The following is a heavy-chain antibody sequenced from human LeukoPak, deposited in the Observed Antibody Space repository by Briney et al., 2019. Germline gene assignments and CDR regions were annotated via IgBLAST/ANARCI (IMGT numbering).Heavy chain of an antibody. CDR1: GYTFTSYG. V-gene: IGHV1-18*01. J-gene: IGHJ6*02. D-gene: IGHD3-22*01. CDR3: AREFPESSGYSYYGMDV. Sequence: ASVKVSCKASGYTFTSYGISWVRQAPGQGLEWMGWISAYNGNTNYAQKLQGRVTMTTDTSTSTAYMELRSLRSDDTAVYYCAREFPESSGYSYYGMDVWGQGTTVTVSS. CDR2: ISAYNGNT.